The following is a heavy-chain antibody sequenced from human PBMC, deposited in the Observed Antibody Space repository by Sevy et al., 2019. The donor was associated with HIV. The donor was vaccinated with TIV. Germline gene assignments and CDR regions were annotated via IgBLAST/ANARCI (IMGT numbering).Heavy chain of an antibody. CDR2: IWNDQINK. V-gene: IGHV3-33*03. CDR1: GFTFNNYG. J-gene: IGHJ3*01. D-gene: IGHD3-22*01. Sequence: GGSLRLSCAASGFTFNNYGMHWVRQAPGKGLEWVAVIWNDQINKHYADSVKGRLTISRDNSKNTRYLQMNSLRAEDTAVYYCASLPNNYYDTSGSSGDDAFDLWGRGTMVTVSS. CDR3: ASLPNNYYDTSGSSGDDAFDL.